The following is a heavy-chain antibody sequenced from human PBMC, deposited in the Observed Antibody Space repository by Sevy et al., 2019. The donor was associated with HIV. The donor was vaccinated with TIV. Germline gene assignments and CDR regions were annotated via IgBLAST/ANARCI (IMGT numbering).Heavy chain of an antibody. J-gene: IGHJ4*02. Sequence: GGSLRLSCVASGFTFTDAWMSWVRQTPGKGLEWVGRIKSKVDGGTTIYTSPVEGRFTISRDDSKNTLFLQMNSLKIEDTAVYYCTTALVELAPPYYWGRGTLVTVSS. CDR1: GFTFTDAW. V-gene: IGHV3-15*01. CDR2: IKSKVDGGTT. CDR3: TTALVELAPPYY. D-gene: IGHD1-7*01.